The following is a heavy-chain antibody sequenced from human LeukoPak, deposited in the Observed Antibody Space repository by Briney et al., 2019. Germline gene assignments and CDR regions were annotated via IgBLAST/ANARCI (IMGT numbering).Heavy chain of an antibody. J-gene: IGHJ4*02. CDR2: ISWNSGSI. V-gene: IGHV3-9*01. D-gene: IGHD3-9*01. CDR3: AKGSYYDILTGHYEFDY. CDR1: GFTFDDYA. Sequence: PGGSLRLSCAASGFTFDDYAMHWVRQAPGKGLEWVSGISWNSGSIGYADSVKGRFTISRDNAKNSLYLQMNSLRAEDTALYYCAKGSYYDILTGHYEFDYWGQGTLVTVSS.